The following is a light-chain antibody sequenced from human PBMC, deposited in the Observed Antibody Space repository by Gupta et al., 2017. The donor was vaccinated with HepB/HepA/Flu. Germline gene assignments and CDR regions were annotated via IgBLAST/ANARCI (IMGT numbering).Light chain of an antibody. V-gene: IGKV3-11*02. CDR1: QSISSY. CDR3: QQRSNWPPIT. Sequence: EIVLTQSPATLSLSPGERATLSCRASQSISSYLAWYQQKPGQAPRLLIYDASKRATDIPARFSGSGAGRDLTITISSREPEDFAVYYCQQRSNWPPITFGGGTKVDIK. CDR2: DAS. J-gene: IGKJ4*01.